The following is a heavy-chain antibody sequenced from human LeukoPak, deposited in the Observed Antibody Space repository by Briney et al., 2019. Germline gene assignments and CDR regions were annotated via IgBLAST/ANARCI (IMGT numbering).Heavy chain of an antibody. V-gene: IGHV4-39*07. Sequence: SETLSLTCTVSGGSISSSGYYWSWIRQPPGKGLEWIGEINHSGSTNYNPSLKSRVTISVDTSKNQFSLKLSSVTAADTAVYYCARGKPYDYVWGSYRRYFDYWGQGTLVTVSS. D-gene: IGHD3-16*02. CDR3: ARGKPYDYVWGSYRRYFDY. CDR2: INHSGST. J-gene: IGHJ4*02. CDR1: GGSISSSGYY.